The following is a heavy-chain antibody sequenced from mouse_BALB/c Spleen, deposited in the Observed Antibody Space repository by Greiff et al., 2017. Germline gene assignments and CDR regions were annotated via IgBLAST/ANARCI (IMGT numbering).Heavy chain of an antibody. CDR2: INPGSGGT. V-gene: IGHV1-54*01. CDR1: GYAFTNYL. D-gene: IGHD2-2*01. J-gene: IGHJ1*01. CDR3: ARARLRPDWYFDV. Sequence: QVQLQQSGAELVRPGTSVKVSCKASGYAFTNYLIEWVKQRPGQGLERIGVINPGSGGTNYNEKFKGKATLTADKSSSTAYMQLSSLTSDDSAVYFCARARLRPDWYFDVWGAGTTGTVSS.